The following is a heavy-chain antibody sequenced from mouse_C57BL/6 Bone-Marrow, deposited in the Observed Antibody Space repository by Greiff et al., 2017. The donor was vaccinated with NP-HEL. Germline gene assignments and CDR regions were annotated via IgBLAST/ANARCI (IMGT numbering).Heavy chain of an antibody. J-gene: IGHJ4*01. D-gene: IGHD2-1*01. CDR2: ILPGSGST. V-gene: IGHV1-9*01. CDR3: ASDIYYGHYYYAMDY. CDR1: GYTFTGYW. Sequence: QVQLQQSGAELMKPGASVKLSCKATGYTFTGYWIEWVKQRPGHGLEWIGEILPGSGSTNYNEKFKGKATFTADTSSNTAYMQLGSLTTEDSAIYYCASDIYYGHYYYAMDYWGQGTSVTVSS.